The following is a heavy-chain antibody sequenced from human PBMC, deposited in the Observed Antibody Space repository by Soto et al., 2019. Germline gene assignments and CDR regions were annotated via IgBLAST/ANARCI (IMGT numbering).Heavy chain of an antibody. CDR1: GGSISSYY. CDR2: IYYSGST. CDR3: ARHVPYYDILTGAPPFDY. V-gene: IGHV4-59*08. Sequence: PSETLSLTCTVSGGSISSYYWSWIRQPPGKGLEWIGYIYYSGSTNYNPSLKSRVTISVDTSKNQFSLKLSSVTAADTAVYYCARHVPYYDILTGAPPFDYWGQGTLVTVSS. D-gene: IGHD3-9*01. J-gene: IGHJ4*02.